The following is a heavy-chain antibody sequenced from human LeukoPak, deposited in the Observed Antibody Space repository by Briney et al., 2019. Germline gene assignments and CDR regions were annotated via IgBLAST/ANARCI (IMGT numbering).Heavy chain of an antibody. J-gene: IGHJ4*02. D-gene: IGHD2-15*01. V-gene: IGHV4-31*03. CDR3: ASQLGYCSGGSCYSDY. CDR2: IYYSGST. Sequence: PSETLSLTCTVSGGSISSGGYSWSWIRQHPGKGLEWIGYIYYSGSTYYNPSLKSRVTISVDTSKNQFSLKLSSVTAADTAVYYCASQLGYCSGGSCYSDYWGQGTLVTVSS. CDR1: GGSISSGGYS.